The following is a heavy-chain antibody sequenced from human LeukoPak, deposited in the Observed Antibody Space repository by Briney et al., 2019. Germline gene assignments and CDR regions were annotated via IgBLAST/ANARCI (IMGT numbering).Heavy chain of an antibody. D-gene: IGHD1-26*01. CDR2: IYYSGST. J-gene: IGHJ3*02. V-gene: IGHV4-30-4*01. Sequence: PSQTLSLTCAVSGGSISSGDYYWSWIRQPPGKGLEWIGYIYYSGSTYYNPSLKSRVIISVDTSKNQFSLKLSSVTAADTAVYYCARDGGYVTGAFDIWGQGTMVTVSS. CDR3: ARDGGYVTGAFDI. CDR1: GGSISSGDYY.